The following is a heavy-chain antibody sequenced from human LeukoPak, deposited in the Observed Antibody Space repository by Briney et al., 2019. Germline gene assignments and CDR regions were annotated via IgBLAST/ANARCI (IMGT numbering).Heavy chain of an antibody. CDR1: GFTFSSYG. V-gene: IGHV3-30*02. CDR3: AKGGRGYSYGSFDY. CDR2: IRYDGSNK. D-gene: IGHD5-18*01. Sequence: PGGSLRLSCAASGFTFSSYGMHWVRQAPGKGLEWVAFIRYDGSNKYYAGSVKGRFTISRDNSKNTLHLQMNSLRAEDTAVYYCAKGGRGYSYGSFDYWGQGTLVTVSS. J-gene: IGHJ4*02.